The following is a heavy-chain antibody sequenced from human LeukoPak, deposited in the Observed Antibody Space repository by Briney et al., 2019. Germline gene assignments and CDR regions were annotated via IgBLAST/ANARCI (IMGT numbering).Heavy chain of an antibody. Sequence: GGSLRLSCAVSGFTFSSYWMSWVRQAPGKGLEWVDKIKPDGSETNHVDSVRGRFTTSRDNAKNSLNLQMNSLRAEDTAVYYCARYASGSYHLDYWGQGNLVTVSS. CDR2: IKPDGSET. CDR1: GFTFSSYW. V-gene: IGHV3-7*01. CDR3: ARYASGSYHLDY. J-gene: IGHJ4*02. D-gene: IGHD3-10*01.